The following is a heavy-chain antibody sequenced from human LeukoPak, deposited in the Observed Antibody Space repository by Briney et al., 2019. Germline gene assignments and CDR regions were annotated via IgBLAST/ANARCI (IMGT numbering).Heavy chain of an antibody. CDR2: IYYSGST. CDR3: ARGYYDFWSGRPWGAFDI. Sequence: PSETLSLTCTVSGGSISSYYWSWIRQPPGKGLEWIGYIYYSGSTNYNPSLKSRVTISVDTSKNQFSLKLSSVTAADTAVYYCARGYYDFWSGRPWGAFDIWGQGTMVTVSS. V-gene: IGHV4-59*08. D-gene: IGHD3-3*01. CDR1: GGSISSYY. J-gene: IGHJ3*02.